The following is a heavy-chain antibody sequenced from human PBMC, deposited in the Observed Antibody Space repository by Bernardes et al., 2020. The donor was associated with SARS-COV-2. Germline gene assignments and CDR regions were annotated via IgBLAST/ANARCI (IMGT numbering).Heavy chain of an antibody. Sequence: SETLSLTCSVSGGSISSGGYYWSWIRQHPGKGLEWIGYIYYSGSTYYNPSLKRRVTISVDTSKNQFSLNLSSVTAADTAVYYCARGTYDSGRKDAFDIWGQGTMVTVSS. CDR2: IYYSGST. D-gene: IGHD3-10*01. CDR1: GGSISSGGYY. J-gene: IGHJ3*02. CDR3: ARGTYDSGRKDAFDI. V-gene: IGHV4-31*03.